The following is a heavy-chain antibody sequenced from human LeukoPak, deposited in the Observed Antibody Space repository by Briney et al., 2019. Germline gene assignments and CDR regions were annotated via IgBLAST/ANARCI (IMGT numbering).Heavy chain of an antibody. CDR3: ARGSTTWFDP. J-gene: IGHJ5*02. V-gene: IGHV4-59*01. CDR1: GGSISRDY. Sequence: SSETLSLTCTVSGGSISRDYWSWIRQPPGKGLEWIGYIYYSGSTNYNPSLKSRVTISVDTSKNQFSLKLSSVTAADTAVYYCARGSTTWFDPWGQGTLVTVSS. D-gene: IGHD1-1*01. CDR2: IYYSGST.